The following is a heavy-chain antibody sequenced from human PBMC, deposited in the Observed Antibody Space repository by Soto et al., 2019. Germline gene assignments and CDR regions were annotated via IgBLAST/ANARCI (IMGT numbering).Heavy chain of an antibody. CDR1: GFTFSSYA. CDR2: ISGSGGST. V-gene: IGHV3-23*01. J-gene: IGHJ1*01. CDR3: AKDSGWHLEYFQH. Sequence: GGSLRLSCAASGFTFSSYAMSWVSQAPGKGLEWVSAISGSGGSTYYAGLVKGRFTISRDNSKNTLYLQMNSLRAEDTAVYYCAKDSGWHLEYFQHWGQGTLVTVSS. D-gene: IGHD6-19*01.